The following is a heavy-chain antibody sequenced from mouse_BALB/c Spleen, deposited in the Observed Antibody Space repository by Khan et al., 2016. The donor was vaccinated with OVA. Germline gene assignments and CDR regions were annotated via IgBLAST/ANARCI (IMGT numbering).Heavy chain of an antibody. V-gene: IGHV9-3-1*01. CDR2: INTYTGEP. CDR3: ARVGYNGTMDS. D-gene: IGHD2-14*01. Sequence: QIQLVQSGPELKKPGETVKISCKASGYTFRNNGMNWVKQAPGKGLKWMGWINTYTGEPTYADDFKGRFAFSLETSANTAYLQINNLKTEDTATYYGARVGYNGTMDSWGQGTSVTVSS. J-gene: IGHJ4*01. CDR1: GYTFRNNG.